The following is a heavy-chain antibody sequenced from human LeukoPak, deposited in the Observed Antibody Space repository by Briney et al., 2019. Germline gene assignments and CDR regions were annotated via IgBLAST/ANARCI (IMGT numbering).Heavy chain of an antibody. V-gene: IGHV4-34*01. CDR3: ARRGDGYNLVGGRLRRAFDI. Sequence: PSETLSLTCAVYGGSFSGYYWSWIRQPPGKGLEWIGEINHSGSTNYNPSLKSRVTISVDTSKNQFSLKLSSVTAADTAGYYCARRGDGYNLVGGRLRRAFDIWGQGTMVTVSS. CDR2: INHSGST. D-gene: IGHD5-24*01. CDR1: GGSFSGYY. J-gene: IGHJ3*02.